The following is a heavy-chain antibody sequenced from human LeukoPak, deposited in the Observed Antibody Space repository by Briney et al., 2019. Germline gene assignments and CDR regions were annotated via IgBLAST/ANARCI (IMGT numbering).Heavy chain of an antibody. D-gene: IGHD5-24*01. J-gene: IGHJ6*02. CDR1: GGTFSSYA. CDR2: IIPIFGIA. Sequence: SVKVSCKASGGTFSSYAISWVRQAPGQGLEWMGRIIPIFGIANYAQKFQGRVTITADKSTSTAYMELSSLRSEDTAVYYCARVPGRGGYKISPVYYYYGMDVWGQGTTVTVSS. V-gene: IGHV1-69*04. CDR3: ARVPGRGGYKISPVYYYYGMDV.